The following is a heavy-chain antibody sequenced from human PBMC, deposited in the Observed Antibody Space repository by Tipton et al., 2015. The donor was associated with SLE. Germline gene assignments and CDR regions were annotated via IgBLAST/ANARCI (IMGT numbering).Heavy chain of an antibody. V-gene: IGHV3-21*01. D-gene: IGHD2-8*01. J-gene: IGHJ4*02. Sequence: GSLRLSCAVSGGFFVSSNYMSWVRQAPGKGLEWVSSISTTSSYIYYADSLKGRFTISRDNARNSLYLQMNSLRAEDTAVYYCATPPNFGGHWGQGTLVTVSS. CDR2: ISTTSSYI. CDR1: GGFFVSSNY. CDR3: ATPPNFGGH.